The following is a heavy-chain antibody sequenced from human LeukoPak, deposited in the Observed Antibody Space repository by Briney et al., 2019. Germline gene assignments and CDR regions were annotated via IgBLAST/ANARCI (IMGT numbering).Heavy chain of an antibody. CDR1: GFAFSTYN. Sequence: GGSLRLSCAASGFAFSTYNINWVRQAPGKGLEWVSSITTSSSYIYYADSVKGRFTISRDNAKNSLYLQMNSLRAEDTAVYYCAKDEYAGIAVAGTFYFDYWGQGTLVTVSS. J-gene: IGHJ4*02. V-gene: IGHV3-21*01. CDR3: AKDEYAGIAVAGTFYFDY. CDR2: ITTSSSYI. D-gene: IGHD6-19*01.